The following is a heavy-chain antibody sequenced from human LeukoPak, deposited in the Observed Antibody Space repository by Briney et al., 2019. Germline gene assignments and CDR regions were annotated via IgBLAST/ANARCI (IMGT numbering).Heavy chain of an antibody. CDR1: GYTFTSNY. J-gene: IGHJ4*02. CDR2: ISPSGGST. CDR3: ARVWTQHQLWARHIDY. D-gene: IGHD3-16*01. V-gene: IGHV1-46*01. Sequence: ASVKVSCKAFGYTFTSNYMHWVRQAPGQGPEWMGVISPSGGSTTYAQKLQGRVTMTTDTSTSTAYMELRSLRSDDTAVYYCARVWTQHQLWARHIDYWGQGTLVTVSS.